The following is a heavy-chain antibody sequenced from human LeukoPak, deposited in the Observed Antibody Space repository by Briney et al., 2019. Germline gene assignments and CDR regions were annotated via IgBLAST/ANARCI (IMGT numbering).Heavy chain of an antibody. J-gene: IGHJ4*02. V-gene: IGHV4-59*08. CDR2: IYYSGST. CDR3: ARHDCSGYPYYFDY. CDR1: GGSIGSYY. D-gene: IGHD3-22*01. Sequence: SETLSLTCTVSGGSIGSYYWSWIRQPPGKGLEWIGYIYYSGSTNYNPSLKSRVTISVDTSKNQFSLKLSSVTAADTAVYYCARHDCSGYPYYFDYWGQGTLVTVSS.